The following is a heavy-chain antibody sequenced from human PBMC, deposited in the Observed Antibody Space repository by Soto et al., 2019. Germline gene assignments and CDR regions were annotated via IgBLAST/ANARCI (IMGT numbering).Heavy chain of an antibody. D-gene: IGHD5-12*01. J-gene: IGHJ4*02. CDR3: ARDPYGGYIFDS. V-gene: IGHV3-30-3*01. Sequence: QVQLVESGGGVVQPGTSLRLSCAASGFLFRNYAMHWVRQSPAKGLEWLAVISFDGANIFYAGAAKGRFTISRDNSKQTLYLQLDSLRAEDTGVYFCARDPYGGYIFDSWGQGTQVTPSS. CDR1: GFLFRNYA. CDR2: ISFDGANI.